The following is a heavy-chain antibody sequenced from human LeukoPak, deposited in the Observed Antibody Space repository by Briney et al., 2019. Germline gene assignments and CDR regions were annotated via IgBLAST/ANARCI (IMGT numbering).Heavy chain of an antibody. J-gene: IGHJ5*02. D-gene: IGHD6-13*01. Sequence: SETLSLTCTVSGGSISSYYWSWIRQPAGKGLEWIGRIYNSESINYNPSLKSRVTMSIDTSKNQFSLKLNSVTAADAAVYYCARDRSSSYTRDWFDPWGQGALVTVSS. CDR3: ARDRSSSYTRDWFDP. CDR2: IYNSESI. CDR1: GGSISSYY. V-gene: IGHV4-4*07.